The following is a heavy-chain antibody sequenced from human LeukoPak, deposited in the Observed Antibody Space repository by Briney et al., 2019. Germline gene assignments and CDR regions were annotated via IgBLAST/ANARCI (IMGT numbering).Heavy chain of an antibody. CDR2: ISAYNGNT. CDR3: ARNGVAVAPGPYYFDY. Sequence: GASVKVSCKASGYTFTSYGISWVRQAPGQGLEWMGWISAYNGNTNYVQKLQGRVTMTTDTSTSTAYMELRSLRSDDTAVYYCARNGVAVAPGPYYFDYWGQGTLVTVSS. V-gene: IGHV1-18*01. CDR1: GYTFTSYG. D-gene: IGHD6-19*01. J-gene: IGHJ4*02.